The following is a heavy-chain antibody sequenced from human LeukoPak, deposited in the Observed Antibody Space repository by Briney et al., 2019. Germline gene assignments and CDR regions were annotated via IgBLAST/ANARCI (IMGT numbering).Heavy chain of an antibody. J-gene: IGHJ4*02. CDR1: GFTFSSYA. V-gene: IGHV3-30-3*01. CDR3: ARVDGYDFWSGRDY. CDR2: ISYDGSNK. D-gene: IGHD3-3*01. Sequence: GGSLRLSCAASGFTFSSYAMHWVRQAPGKGLEWVAVISYDGSNKYYADSVKGRFTISRDNSKNTLYLQMNSLRAEDTAVYYCARVDGYDFWSGRDYWGQGTLVTVSS.